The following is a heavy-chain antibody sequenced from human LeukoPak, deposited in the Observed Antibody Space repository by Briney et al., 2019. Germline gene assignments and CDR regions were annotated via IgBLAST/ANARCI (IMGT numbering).Heavy chain of an antibody. V-gene: IGHV3-30*02. CDR2: IRYDGSSK. CDR1: GFTFSSYG. D-gene: IGHD3-10*02. Sequence: GGSLRLSCAASGFTFSSYGMHWVRQARGKGLEGVAFIRYDGSSKYYPDSVKGRFTISRDNSKNTLYLQMNSLRAEDTAVYYCAELGITMIGGVWGKGTTVTISS. J-gene: IGHJ6*04. CDR3: AELGITMIGGV.